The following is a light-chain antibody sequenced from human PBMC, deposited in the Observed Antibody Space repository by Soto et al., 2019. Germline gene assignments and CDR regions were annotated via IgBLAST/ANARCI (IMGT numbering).Light chain of an antibody. J-gene: IGLJ2*01. Sequence: QSVLTQPASVSGSPGQSITISCTGTSSDVGGYNYVSWYQQHPGKAPKLMIYEVSKRPSGVSSRFSGSKSGNTASLTISGLQAEDEGDYYCSSYTSSSTVVFGGGTKLTVL. CDR3: SSYTSSSTVV. V-gene: IGLV2-14*01. CDR2: EVS. CDR1: SSDVGGYNY.